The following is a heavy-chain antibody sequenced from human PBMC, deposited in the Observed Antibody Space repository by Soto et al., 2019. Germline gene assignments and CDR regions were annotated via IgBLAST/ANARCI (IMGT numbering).Heavy chain of an antibody. J-gene: IGHJ4*02. Sequence: QVQLVQSGAEVKKPGSSVKVSCKASGGTFSSYTISWVRQAPGQGLEWMGRIIPILGIANYAQKFQGRVTITADKSTSTAYMELSSLRSEDTAVYYCASAAHLSGYPDYFDYWGKGTLVTVSS. D-gene: IGHD3-22*01. CDR3: ASAAHLSGYPDYFDY. CDR1: GGTFSSYT. V-gene: IGHV1-69*02. CDR2: IIPILGIA.